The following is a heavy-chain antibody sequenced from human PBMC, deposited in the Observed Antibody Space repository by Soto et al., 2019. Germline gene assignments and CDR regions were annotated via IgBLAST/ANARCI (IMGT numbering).Heavy chain of an antibody. J-gene: IGHJ6*02. V-gene: IGHV4-61*01. CDR1: GGSVSSGSYY. CDR3: ARDYDYYGMDV. CDR2: IYYSGST. Sequence: QVQLQESGPGLVKPSETLSLTCTVSGGSVSSGSYYWSWIRQPPGKGLEWIGYIYYSGSTNYNPSLKSRVTISVDTSKNQFSLNLSSVTAADTAVYDCARDYDYYGMDVWGQGTTVTVSS.